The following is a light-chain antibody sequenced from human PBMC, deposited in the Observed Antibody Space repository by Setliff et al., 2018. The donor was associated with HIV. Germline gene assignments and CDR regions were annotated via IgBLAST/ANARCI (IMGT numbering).Light chain of an antibody. J-gene: IGLJ1*01. V-gene: IGLV2-8*01. CDR1: GSDIGYYKY. CDR3: VSYAGNNKYG. CDR2: AVN. Sequence: QSVLTQPPSASGSSGQSVTISCTGTGSDIGYYKYVSWYKQKSGDAPRLLIYAVNRRLGGVSPRRSGSTSGNTASLTISGLQAEDEAEYYCVSYAGNNKYGFGSGTKV.